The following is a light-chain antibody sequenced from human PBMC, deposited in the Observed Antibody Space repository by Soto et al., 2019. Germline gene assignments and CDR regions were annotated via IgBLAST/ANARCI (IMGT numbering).Light chain of an antibody. Sequence: SYELTQPPSVSVSPGQTVSITCSGDKLGDKYACWYQQKPGQSPVLVIYQDSKRPSGIPERFSGSNSGNTATLTISGTQAMDEADYYCQAWDSSPAVFGTGTKLTVL. V-gene: IGLV3-1*01. CDR1: KLGDKY. CDR3: QAWDSSPAV. CDR2: QDS. J-gene: IGLJ1*01.